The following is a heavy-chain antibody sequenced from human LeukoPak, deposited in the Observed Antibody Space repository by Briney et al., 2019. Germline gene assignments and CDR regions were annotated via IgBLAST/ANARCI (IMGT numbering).Heavy chain of an antibody. Sequence: ASVKVSCKASGYTFTSYYMHWVRQPPGQGLEWMGIINPSGGSTSYAQKFQGRVTMTRDMSTSTVYMELSSLRFEDTAVYYCARARGYCTNGVCPDLWCDPWGQGTL. CDR2: INPSGGST. CDR1: GYTFTSYY. D-gene: IGHD2-8*01. CDR3: ARARGYCTNGVCPDLWCDP. J-gene: IGHJ5*02. V-gene: IGHV1-46*01.